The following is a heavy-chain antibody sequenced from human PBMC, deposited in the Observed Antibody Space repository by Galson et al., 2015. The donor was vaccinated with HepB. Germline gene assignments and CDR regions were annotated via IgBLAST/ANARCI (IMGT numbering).Heavy chain of an antibody. CDR3: AKDSTGVYFDS. V-gene: IGHV3-30*18. Sequence: SLRLSCAASGFTFSNYSMHWVRQAPGKGLEWVAIILYDGSKEYYADSVKGRFTISRDNSKNTVYLVMNSLTAEDTAVYYCAKDSTGVYFDSWGQGTLVTVSS. J-gene: IGHJ4*02. CDR1: GFTFSNYS. D-gene: IGHD7-27*01. CDR2: ILYDGSKE.